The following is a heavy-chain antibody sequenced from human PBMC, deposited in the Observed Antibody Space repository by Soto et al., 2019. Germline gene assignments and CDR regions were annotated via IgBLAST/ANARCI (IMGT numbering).Heavy chain of an antibody. CDR2: ISGTSSTI. CDR1: GFTLSNYN. J-gene: IGHJ4*02. D-gene: IGHD2-21*02. V-gene: IGHV3-48*01. CDR3: ARTLVVVTATFDY. Sequence: GGSLRLSCAASGFTLSNYNLKWVRQAPGKGLEWVSYISGTSSTIYYADSVKGRFTISRDNAKNSLYLQMNSLRAEDTAVYYCARTLVVVTATFDYWGQGTRVTVSS.